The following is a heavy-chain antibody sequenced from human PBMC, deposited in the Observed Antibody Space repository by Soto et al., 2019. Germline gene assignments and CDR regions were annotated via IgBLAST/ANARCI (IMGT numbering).Heavy chain of an antibody. Sequence: ASVKVSCKASGYTFTSYAMHWVRQAPGQRLEWMGWVNAGNGNTKYSQKFQGRVTITRDTSASTAYMELSSLRSEDTAVYYCAKEKQLWFGEDYYYGMDVWGQGTTVTVSS. CDR2: VNAGNGNT. CDR3: AKEKQLWFGEDYYYGMDV. V-gene: IGHV1-3*01. D-gene: IGHD5-18*01. CDR1: GYTFTSYA. J-gene: IGHJ6*02.